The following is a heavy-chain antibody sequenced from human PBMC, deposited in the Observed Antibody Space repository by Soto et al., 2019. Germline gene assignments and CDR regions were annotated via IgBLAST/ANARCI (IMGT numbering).Heavy chain of an antibody. J-gene: IGHJ4*02. V-gene: IGHV3-30*18. Sequence: QLGGSLRLSCAASGFTFSSYGMHWVRQAPGKGLEWVAVISYDGSNKYYADSVKGRFTISRDNSKNTLYLQMNSLRAEDTAVYYCAKDHASSIANYWGQGTLVTVSS. CDR2: ISYDGSNK. CDR3: AKDHASSIANY. CDR1: GFTFSSYG. D-gene: IGHD6-6*01.